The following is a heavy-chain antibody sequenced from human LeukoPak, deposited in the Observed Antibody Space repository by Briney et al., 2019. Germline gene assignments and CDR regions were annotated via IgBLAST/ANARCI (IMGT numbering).Heavy chain of an antibody. CDR1: GGTFSSYA. CDR2: IIPIFGTA. Sequence: ASVKVSCKASGGTFSSYAISWVRQAPGQGLEWMGGIIPIFGTANYAQKFQGRVTITADESTSTAYMELSSLRSEDTAVYYCARGGDYCSSTSCYLMNLDYYGMDVWGQGTTVTVSS. V-gene: IGHV1-69*13. D-gene: IGHD2-2*01. CDR3: ARGGDYCSSTSCYLMNLDYYGMDV. J-gene: IGHJ6*02.